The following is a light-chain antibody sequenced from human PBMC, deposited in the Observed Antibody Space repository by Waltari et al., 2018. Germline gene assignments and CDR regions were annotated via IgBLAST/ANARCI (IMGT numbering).Light chain of an antibody. Sequence: EIVMTQSPATLSVSPGERATISCRASQSVSSNLAWFQKKPGQAPRLLIYGASTRATGFSARFRGSGSGTEFTLTISSLQSEDFAVYFCLQYDNWPRVFGQGTKLEIK. CDR1: QSVSSN. CDR2: GAS. V-gene: IGKV3-15*01. J-gene: IGKJ2*01. CDR3: LQYDNWPRV.